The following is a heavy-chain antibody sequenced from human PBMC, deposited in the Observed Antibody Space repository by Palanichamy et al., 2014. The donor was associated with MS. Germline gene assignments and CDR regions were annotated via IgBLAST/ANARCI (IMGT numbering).Heavy chain of an antibody. CDR3: ARDGDIVVVPAAANWFDP. J-gene: IGHJ5*02. Sequence: QVQLVQSGAEVKKPGASVKVSCMASGYTFTSYAMHWVRQAPGQRLEWMGWINAGNGNTKYSQKFQGRVTITRDTSASTAYMELSSLRSEDTAVYYCARDGDIVVVPAAANWFDPWGQGTLVTVSS. CDR2: INAGNGNT. V-gene: IGHV1-3*01. CDR1: GYTFTSYA. D-gene: IGHD2-2*01.